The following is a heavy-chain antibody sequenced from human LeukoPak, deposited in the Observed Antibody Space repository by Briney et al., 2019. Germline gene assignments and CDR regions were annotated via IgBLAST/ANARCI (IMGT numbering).Heavy chain of an antibody. J-gene: IGHJ4*02. CDR1: GYTFTSYY. CDR3: AREEYYYDSSGSPYYFDY. Sequence: ASVKVSCKASGYTFTSYYMHWVRHAPGQGLEWMGIINPSGGSTSYAQKFQGRVTMTRDMSTSTVYMELSSLRSEDTAVYYCAREEYYYDSSGSPYYFDYWGQGTLVTVSS. V-gene: IGHV1-46*01. CDR2: INPSGGST. D-gene: IGHD3-22*01.